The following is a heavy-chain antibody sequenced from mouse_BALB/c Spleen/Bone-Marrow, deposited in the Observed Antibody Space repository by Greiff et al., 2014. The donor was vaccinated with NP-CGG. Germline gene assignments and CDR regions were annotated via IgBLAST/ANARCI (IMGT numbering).Heavy chain of an antibody. Sequence: SGAELVKPGASVKLSCKASGYTFTSYWMHWVKQRPGQGLEWIGEINPSNGRTNYNEKFKSKATLTVDKSSSTAYMQLSSLTSEDSAVYYCAIGLLGDYWGQGTSLTVSS. V-gene: IGHV1S81*02. CDR1: GYTFTSYW. J-gene: IGHJ4*01. D-gene: IGHD2-10*01. CDR2: INPSNGRT. CDR3: AIGLLGDY.